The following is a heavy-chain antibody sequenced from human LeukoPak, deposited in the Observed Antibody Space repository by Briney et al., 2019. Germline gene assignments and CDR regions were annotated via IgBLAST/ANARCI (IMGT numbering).Heavy chain of an antibody. CDR2: IYSGGST. J-gene: IGHJ6*03. CDR1: GFTFSSYA. CDR3: ARVVVYYYYMDV. Sequence: PGGSLGLSCAASGFTFSSYAMSWVRQAPGKGLEWVSVIYSGGSTYYADSVKGRFTISRDNSKNTLYLQMNSLRAEDTAVYYCARVVVYYYYMDVWGKGTTVTISS. V-gene: IGHV3-53*01. D-gene: IGHD2-15*01.